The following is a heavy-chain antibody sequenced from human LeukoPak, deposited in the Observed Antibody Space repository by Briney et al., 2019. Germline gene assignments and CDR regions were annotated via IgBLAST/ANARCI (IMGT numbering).Heavy chain of an antibody. CDR1: GASLSTSY. V-gene: IGHV4-4*07. CDR2: SYGLGIT. J-gene: IGHJ4*02. Sequence: SETLSLTCTVAGASLSTSYCNWIRQSAENGLEWIGRSYGLGITTYNPSLESRVTVSVDITKNQFSLNLTSVTAADTAVYYCARWDDSAWAFGNWGPGTLVTVSS. CDR3: ARWDDSAWAFGN. D-gene: IGHD6-19*01.